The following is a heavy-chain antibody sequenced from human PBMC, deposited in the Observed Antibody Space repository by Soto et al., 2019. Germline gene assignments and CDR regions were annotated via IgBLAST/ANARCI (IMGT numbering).Heavy chain of an antibody. CDR3: ARVGYYYDSSGYGQIYYYYYGMDV. V-gene: IGHV1-18*01. Sequence: QVQLVRSGAEVKKPGASVKVSCKASGYTFTNYGISWVRQAPGQGLERMGWISAYNGNTNYAQKLQGRVTMTTDTSKSTAYMELRSLRSDDTAVYYCARVGYYYDSSGYGQIYYYYYGMDVWGQGTTVTVSS. D-gene: IGHD3-22*01. J-gene: IGHJ6*02. CDR1: GYTFTNYG. CDR2: ISAYNGNT.